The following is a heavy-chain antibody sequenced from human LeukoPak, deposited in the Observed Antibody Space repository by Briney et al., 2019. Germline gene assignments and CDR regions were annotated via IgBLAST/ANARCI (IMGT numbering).Heavy chain of an antibody. Sequence: LGGSLRLSGAASGFTFSTNWMYWVRQAPGKGLGWVSRINSDGRSIGSADSVKGRFTISRDTAYNTLYLQMNSLRAEDTALYYCASGGRVGDIFDIWGQGTMVRVSS. J-gene: IGHJ3*02. CDR3: ASGGRVGDIFDI. CDR1: GFTFSTNW. V-gene: IGHV3-74*01. D-gene: IGHD2-15*01. CDR2: INSDGRSI.